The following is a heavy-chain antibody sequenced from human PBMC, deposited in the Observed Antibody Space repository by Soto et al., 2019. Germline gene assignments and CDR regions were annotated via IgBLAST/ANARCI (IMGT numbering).Heavy chain of an antibody. CDR2: VSYDGTNE. CDR3: ARDMSMAVPGRGEYYYYYGMDF. J-gene: IGHJ6*02. Sequence: LRLSCAASRFTFNIYGMHWVRQAPGTGLEWVAVVSYDGTNEYYADSVKGRFTISRDNSKNTLYLEMNSLRPEDTAVYYCARDMSMAVPGRGEYYYYYGMDFWGRGTTVT. CDR1: RFTFNIYG. V-gene: IGHV3-30*03. D-gene: IGHD6-19*01.